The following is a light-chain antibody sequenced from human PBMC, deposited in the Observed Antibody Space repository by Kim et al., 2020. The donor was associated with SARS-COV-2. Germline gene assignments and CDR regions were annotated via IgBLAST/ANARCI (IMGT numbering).Light chain of an antibody. Sequence: QSALTQPASVSGSPGQSITISCTGTSSDVGSYNLVSWYQQHPGKAPKLMIYEVSKRPSGVSNRFSVSKSGNTASLTISGLQAEDEADYYCCSYAGSYVFGTGTKVTVL. CDR2: EVS. V-gene: IGLV2-23*02. CDR1: SSDVGSYNL. CDR3: CSYAGSYV. J-gene: IGLJ1*01.